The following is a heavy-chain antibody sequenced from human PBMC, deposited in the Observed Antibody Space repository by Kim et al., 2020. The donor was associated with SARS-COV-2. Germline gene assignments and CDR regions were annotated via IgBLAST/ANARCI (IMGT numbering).Heavy chain of an antibody. CDR2: IYYSGST. CDR3: AREGYYDSSGYYHHDAFDI. J-gene: IGHJ3*02. D-gene: IGHD3-22*01. CDR1: GGSISSYY. Sequence: SETLSLTCTVSGGSISSYYWSWIRQPPGKGLEWLGYIYYSGSTSYNPSLKSRVTISLDTSGNQFSLMLSSVTAADTAVYYCAREGYYDSSGYYHHDAFDIWGQGTVVTVSS. V-gene: IGHV4-59*01.